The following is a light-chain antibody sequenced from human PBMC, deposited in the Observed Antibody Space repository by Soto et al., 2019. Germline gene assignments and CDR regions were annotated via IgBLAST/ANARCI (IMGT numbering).Light chain of an antibody. CDR3: QQYNNWPLT. CDR1: QRVSSSY. J-gene: IGKJ4*01. Sequence: EIVLTQSPGTLSLSPGERATLSCRASQRVSSSYLAWYQQKPGQAPRLLIYGASSRATGIPDRFSGSGSGTDFTLTISSLQSEDFAVYYCQQYNNWPLTFGGGTKVDIK. CDR2: GAS. V-gene: IGKV3-20*01.